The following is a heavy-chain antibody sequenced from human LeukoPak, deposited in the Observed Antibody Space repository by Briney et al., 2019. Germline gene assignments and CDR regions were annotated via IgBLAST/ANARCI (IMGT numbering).Heavy chain of an antibody. CDR2: IWYDGSNK. V-gene: IGHV3-33*01. J-gene: IGHJ4*02. CDR1: GFTFSSHA. D-gene: IGHD3-10*01. CDR3: ARDKSGSGPDY. Sequence: GGSLRLSCAASGFTFSSHAMHWVRQAPGKGLEWVAVIWYDGSNKYYADSVKGRFTISRDNSKNTLYLQMNSLRAEDTAVYYCARDKSGSGPDYWGQGTLVTVSS.